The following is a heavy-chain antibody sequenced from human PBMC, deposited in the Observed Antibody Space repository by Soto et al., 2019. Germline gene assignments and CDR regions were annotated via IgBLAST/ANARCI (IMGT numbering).Heavy chain of an antibody. CDR1: GYTFTSYY. J-gene: IGHJ4*02. Sequence: QVQLVQSGAEVKKPGASVKVSCKASGYTFTSYYMHWVRQAPGQGLEWMGIINPSGGSTSYAQKFQGRVTMTRDTSTSTVYMELSSLRSEDTAVYYCARDGDRYYYDSSCYQQTHSGYFDYWGQGTLVTVSS. CDR3: ARDGDRYYYDSSCYQQTHSGYFDY. CDR2: INPSGGST. V-gene: IGHV1-46*01. D-gene: IGHD3-22*01.